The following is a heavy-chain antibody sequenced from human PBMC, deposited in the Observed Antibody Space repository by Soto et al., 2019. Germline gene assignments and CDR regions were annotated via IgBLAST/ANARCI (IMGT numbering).Heavy chain of an antibody. D-gene: IGHD3-3*01. Sequence: ASVKVSCKASGYTFTSYAMHWVRQAPGQRLEWMGWINAGNGNTKYSQKFQGRVTITRDTSASTAYMELSSLGSEDTAVYYCARGLIWSGYYVYYYGMDVWGQGTTVTVSS. CDR1: GYTFTSYA. J-gene: IGHJ6*02. V-gene: IGHV1-3*01. CDR2: INAGNGNT. CDR3: ARGLIWSGYYVYYYGMDV.